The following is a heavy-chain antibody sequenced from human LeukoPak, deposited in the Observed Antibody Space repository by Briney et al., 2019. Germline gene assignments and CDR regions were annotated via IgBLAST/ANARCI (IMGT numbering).Heavy chain of an antibody. V-gene: IGHV1-18*01. J-gene: IGHJ4*02. CDR3: ATVLPPIFGMVIPD. CDR2: INSYNGNT. D-gene: IGHD3-3*01. CDR1: GYTFTNYG. Sequence: PGASVKVSCTASGYTFTNYGITWVRQAPGQGLEWMGWINSYNGNTDDPQNLQRRLTMTTDTSTSTAYMDLRSLTSDDTAVYYCATVLPPIFGMVIPDWGQGTLVTVSS.